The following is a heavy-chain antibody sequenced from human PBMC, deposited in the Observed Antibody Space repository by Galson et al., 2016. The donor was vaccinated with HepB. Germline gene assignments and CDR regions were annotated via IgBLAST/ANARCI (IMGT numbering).Heavy chain of an antibody. V-gene: IGHV1-2*02. J-gene: IGHJ5*01. CDR2: INPNSGIT. Sequence: SVKVYCKASGYTFTDYYLHWVRQAPGQGLEWMGWINPNSGITNYPQKFQGRVTLTRDTSISTAYMELSGLRSDGTAVYYCARDFFYGSGNYYNLLDYWGQGALATVSS. D-gene: IGHD3-10*01. CDR1: GYTFTDYY. CDR3: ARDFFYGSGNYYNLLDY.